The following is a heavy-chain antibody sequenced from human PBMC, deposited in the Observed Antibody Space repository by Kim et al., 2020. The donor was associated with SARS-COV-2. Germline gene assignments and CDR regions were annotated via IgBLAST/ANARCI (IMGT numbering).Heavy chain of an antibody. V-gene: IGHV3-48*02. Sequence: GGSMRLSCAASGFTFSSYSMNWVRQAPGKGLEWVSYISSSSSTIYYADSVKGRFTISRDNAKNSLYLQMNSLRDEDTAVYYCARVHNYYDSTFSAFDIWGQGTMVTVSS. CDR3: ARVHNYYDSTFSAFDI. J-gene: IGHJ3*02. CDR2: ISSSSSTI. D-gene: IGHD3-22*01. CDR1: GFTFSSYS.